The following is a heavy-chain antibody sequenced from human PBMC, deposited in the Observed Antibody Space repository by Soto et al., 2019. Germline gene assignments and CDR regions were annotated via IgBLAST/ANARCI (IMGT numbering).Heavy chain of an antibody. J-gene: IGHJ3*02. Sequence: GGSLRLSCAASGFTFSSYAMSWVRQAPGKGLEWVSAISGSGGSTYYADSVKGRFTISRDNSKNTLYLQMNSLRAEDTAVYYCAKDNVDYGDIPNAFDIWGQGTMVTVSS. D-gene: IGHD4-17*01. CDR1: GFTFSSYA. V-gene: IGHV3-23*01. CDR3: AKDNVDYGDIPNAFDI. CDR2: ISGSGGST.